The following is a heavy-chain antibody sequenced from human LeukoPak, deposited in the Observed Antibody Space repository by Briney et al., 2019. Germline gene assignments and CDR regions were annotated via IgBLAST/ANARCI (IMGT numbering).Heavy chain of an antibody. V-gene: IGHV3-53*01. J-gene: IGHJ4*02. CDR3: ARTPPYDSSGYYSSGYFDY. D-gene: IGHD3-22*01. CDR2: IYSGGST. Sequence: GGSLRLSCAASGFSLNSNYMSWVRQAPGKGLEWVSVIYSGGSTYYTDSLKGRFTISRDNSKNTLYLQMNSLRAEDTAVYYCARTPPYDSSGYYSSGYFDYWGQGTLVTVSS. CDR1: GFSLNSNY.